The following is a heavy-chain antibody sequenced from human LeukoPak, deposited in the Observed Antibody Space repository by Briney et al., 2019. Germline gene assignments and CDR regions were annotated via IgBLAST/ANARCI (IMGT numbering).Heavy chain of an antibody. CDR3: ARLTPYSGSPLGDY. CDR2: IYYSGST. CDR1: SGSISNYY. J-gene: IGHJ4*02. D-gene: IGHD1-26*01. V-gene: IGHV4-59*08. Sequence: PSETLSLTCTVSSGSISNYYWSWIRQPPGKGLEWIGYIYYSGSTNYNPSLKSRLTISVHTSNNQFSLKLSSVTAADTAMYYCARLTPYSGSPLGDYWGQGTLVTVSS.